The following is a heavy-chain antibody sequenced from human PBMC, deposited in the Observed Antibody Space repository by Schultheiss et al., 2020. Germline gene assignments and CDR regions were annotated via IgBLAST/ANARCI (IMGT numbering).Heavy chain of an antibody. CDR3: GGYCSGGSCPA. CDR2: IYYSGST. Sequence: SETLSLTCTVSGGSISSSSYFWSWIRQPPGKGLEWIGYIYYSGSTTYNPSLKSRVTISLDTSKNQFSLKLSSVTAADTAVYYCGGYCSGGSCPAWGQGTLVTVSS. CDR1: GGSISSSSYF. V-gene: IGHV4-61*01. D-gene: IGHD2-15*01. J-gene: IGHJ4*02.